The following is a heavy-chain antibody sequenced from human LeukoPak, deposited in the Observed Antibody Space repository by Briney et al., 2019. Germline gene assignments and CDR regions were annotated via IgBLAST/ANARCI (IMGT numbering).Heavy chain of an antibody. D-gene: IGHD1-26*01. V-gene: IGHV4-59*08. CDR1: GGSISSYY. J-gene: IGHJ4*02. CDR3: ARHSGSSPHYFDY. Sequence: SETLSLTCAVSGGSISSYYWSWLRQPPGKGLEWIGFIYYSGSTHYKSSLKSRDTISVDTSRNQFSLRLSSVTAADTAVYYCARHSGSSPHYFDYWGQGTLVTVSS. CDR2: IYYSGST.